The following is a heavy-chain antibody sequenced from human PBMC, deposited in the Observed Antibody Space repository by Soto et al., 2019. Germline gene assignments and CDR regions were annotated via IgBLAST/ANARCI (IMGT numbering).Heavy chain of an antibody. J-gene: IGHJ5*02. CDR3: ARGANWFDP. CDR1: GGSISSYY. V-gene: IGHV4-59*01. D-gene: IGHD1-26*01. CDR2: IYYSGNT. Sequence: SETLSLTCSVSGGSISSYYWSWIRQPPGEGLEWTGYIYYSGNTNYNPSLKSRVTISVDTSKNQFSLKLSSVTAADTAVYYCARGANWFDPWGQGTLVTVSS.